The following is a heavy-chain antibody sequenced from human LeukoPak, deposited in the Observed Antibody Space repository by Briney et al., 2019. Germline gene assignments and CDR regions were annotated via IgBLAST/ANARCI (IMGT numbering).Heavy chain of an antibody. CDR2: IKQDGSEK. CDR1: GFTFSSYW. CDR3: TKDPPFTGGVYSAY. Sequence: GGSLRLSCAASGFTFSSYWMSWVRQAPGKGLEWVANIKQDGSEKYYVDSVKGRFTISRDNAKNSLYLQMNSLRAEDMAVYYCTKDPPFTGGVYSAYWGQGTLVTVSS. J-gene: IGHJ4*02. D-gene: IGHD7-27*01. V-gene: IGHV3-7*01.